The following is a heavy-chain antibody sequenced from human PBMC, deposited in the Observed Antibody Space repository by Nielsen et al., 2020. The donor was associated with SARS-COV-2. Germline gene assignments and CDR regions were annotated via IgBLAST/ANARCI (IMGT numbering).Heavy chain of an antibody. CDR3: ARDPQGAMARYYFDY. CDR2: ISHSGTT. J-gene: IGHJ4*02. D-gene: IGHD1-26*01. CDR1: GESFSGYY. V-gene: IGHV4-34*01. Sequence: SETLSLTCAVSGESFSGYYQWSWIRQPPGKGLEWIGEISHSGTTNYNPSLKSRVTMSLDSSKNQFSLKLRSVIAADTAVYYCARDPQGAMARYYFDYWGQGTLVTVSS.